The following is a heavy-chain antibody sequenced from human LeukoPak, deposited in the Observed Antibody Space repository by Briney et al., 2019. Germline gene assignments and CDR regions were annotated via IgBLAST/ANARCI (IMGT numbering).Heavy chain of an antibody. D-gene: IGHD1-26*01. CDR2: SHYNGSP. V-gene: IGHV4-59*01. CDR1: GGSISNYY. Sequence: PSETLSLTCTVSGGSISNYYWRWLRQPPGKGLEWIGYSHYNGSPNYNPSLKSRVTISLDTSKNHFSLKLSSVTAADTAVYYCARGLYSGSYYGYWGQGTLVTVSS. CDR3: ARGLYSGSYYGY. J-gene: IGHJ4*02.